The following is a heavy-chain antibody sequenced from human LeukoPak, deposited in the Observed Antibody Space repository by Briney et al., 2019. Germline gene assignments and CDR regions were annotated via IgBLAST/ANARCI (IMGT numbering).Heavy chain of an antibody. D-gene: IGHD3-10*01. Sequence: ASVKVSCKASGYTFTIYDINWVRQATGQGLEWMGWMNPNSGNTGYAQKFQGRVTITRNTSISTAYMELSSLRSEDTAVYYCARGSSVGSGYYYYYYMDVWGKGTTVTVSS. CDR2: MNPNSGNT. CDR1: GYTFTIYD. V-gene: IGHV1-8*03. CDR3: ARGSSVGSGYYYYYYMDV. J-gene: IGHJ6*03.